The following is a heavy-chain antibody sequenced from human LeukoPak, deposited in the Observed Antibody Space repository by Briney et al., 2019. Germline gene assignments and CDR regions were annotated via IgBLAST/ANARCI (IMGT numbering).Heavy chain of an antibody. J-gene: IGHJ3*02. CDR2: ISAYNGNT. CDR1: GYTFTSYG. V-gene: IGHV1-18*04. D-gene: IGHD2-2*01. CDR3: ARAVPAAMHGAFDI. Sequence: ASVKVSFKASGYTFTSYGISWVRQAPAPGLEWMGWISAYNGNTNYAQKPHGRVTMTTDTSTSTAYMELRSLRSDDTALHYCARAVPAAMHGAFDIWGQGTMVTVSS.